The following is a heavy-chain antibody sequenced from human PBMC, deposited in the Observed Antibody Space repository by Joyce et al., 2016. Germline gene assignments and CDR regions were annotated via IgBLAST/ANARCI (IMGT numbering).Heavy chain of an antibody. J-gene: IGHJ4*02. CDR1: GFTFSSYS. CDR2: SSGSYDGT. V-gene: IGHV3-23*01. D-gene: IGHD2-15*01. CDR3: AKGTLGSCSGTTCYPLDS. Sequence: EVQLLASGGGWVQPGGYLLLSCAASGFTFSSYSMSWGRLAPGKVLEWVSASSGSYDGTYHADSVRGPFTISRDNSKNTLYLQMNSLTAEDTAIYYCAKGTLGSCSGTTCYPLDSWGQGTLVTVSS.